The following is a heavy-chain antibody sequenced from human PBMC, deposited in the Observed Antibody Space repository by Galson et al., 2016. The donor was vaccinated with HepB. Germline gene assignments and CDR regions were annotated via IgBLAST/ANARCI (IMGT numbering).Heavy chain of an antibody. J-gene: IGHJ4*02. CDR2: MFPSGGRT. Sequence: SCKASGYTLSSYYMHWVRQAPGQGLEWMGVMFPSGGRTSYAQKFQGRVTMTRDTSTSTDYMELSSLGSEDTAVYYCAREPPTSSSFDHWGQGTLVTVSS. CDR1: GYTLSSYY. CDR3: AREPPTSSSFDH. V-gene: IGHV1-46*01.